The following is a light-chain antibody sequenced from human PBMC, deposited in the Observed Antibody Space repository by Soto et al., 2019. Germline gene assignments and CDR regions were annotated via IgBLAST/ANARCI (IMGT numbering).Light chain of an antibody. Sequence: QSVLTQPPSVSGAPGQRVAISCTGSSSNIGAEYDVHWYQQLPGTAPKRLIYGDNNRPSGVPDRFSGSKSGTSASLAITGLQPEDEADYYCQSYDSSLTPFGFGTGTKVTV. CDR3: QSYDSSLTPFG. V-gene: IGLV1-40*01. CDR2: GDN. J-gene: IGLJ1*01. CDR1: SSNIGAEYD.